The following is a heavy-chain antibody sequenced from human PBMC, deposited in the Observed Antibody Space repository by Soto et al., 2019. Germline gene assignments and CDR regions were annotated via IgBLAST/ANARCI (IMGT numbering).Heavy chain of an antibody. Sequence: LSLTCAVSGGSISSGGYSWSWIRQPPGKGLEWIGYIYHSGSTYYNPSLKSRVTISVDRSKNQFSLKLSSVTAADTAVYYCVGGIAARPLGYWGQGTLVTVSS. CDR3: VGGIAARPLGY. CDR2: IYHSGST. V-gene: IGHV4-30-2*01. D-gene: IGHD6-6*01. CDR1: GGSISSGGYS. J-gene: IGHJ4*02.